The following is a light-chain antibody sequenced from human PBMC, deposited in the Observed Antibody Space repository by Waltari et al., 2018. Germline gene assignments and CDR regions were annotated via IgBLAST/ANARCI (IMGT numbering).Light chain of an antibody. V-gene: IGLV3-25*03. CDR2: KDT. J-gene: IGLJ3*02. Sequence: SYALTQPPSVSVSPGQTAESTCSGEAFPTHNSYWYQQKPGQAPVLIIYKDTRRPSGIPQRFSGSASGTTVTLTITGVQAEDEADYYCQSADTNGSYWVFGGGTRVTVL. CDR1: AFPTHN. CDR3: QSADTNGSYWV.